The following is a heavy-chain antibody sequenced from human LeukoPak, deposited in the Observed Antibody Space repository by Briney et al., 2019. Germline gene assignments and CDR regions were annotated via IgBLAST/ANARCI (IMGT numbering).Heavy chain of an antibody. J-gene: IGHJ4*02. CDR2: IYHSGST. D-gene: IGHD2-8*01. CDR1: GYSISSGYY. CDR3: ARETRILYRYGYFDY. V-gene: IGHV4-38-2*02. Sequence: PSETLSLTCTVPGYSISSGYYWGWIRQPPGKGLEWIGSIYHSGSTYYNPSLKSRVTISVDTSKNQFSLKLSSVTAADTAVYYCARETRILYRYGYFDYWGQGTLVTVSS.